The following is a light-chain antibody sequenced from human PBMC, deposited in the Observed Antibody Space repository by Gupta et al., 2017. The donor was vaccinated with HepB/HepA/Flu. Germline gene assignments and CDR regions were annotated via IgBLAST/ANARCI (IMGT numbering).Light chain of an antibody. CDR1: SSDVGNFYI. CDR3: CSFSTSFPHV. Sequence: QSALSQPVSVSRSPGQSITISCNGTSSDVGNFYIVSWYQQQQDKVPKLMIYDVNIRPSGVFDRFSGSTSCNTASLIISGLHHEDEADYYCCSFSTSFPHVFGTGTKVTVL. J-gene: IGLJ1*01. V-gene: IGLV2-23*02. CDR2: DVN.